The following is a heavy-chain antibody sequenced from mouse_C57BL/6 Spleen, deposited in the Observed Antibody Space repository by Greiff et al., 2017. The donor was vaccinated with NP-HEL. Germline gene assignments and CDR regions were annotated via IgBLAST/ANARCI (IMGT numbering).Heavy chain of an antibody. CDR1: GFSLSTSGMG. CDR2: IYWDDDK. J-gene: IGHJ1*03. V-gene: IGHV8-12*01. Sequence: QVTLKVCGPGILQSSQTLSLTCSFSGFSLSTSGMGVSWIRQPSGKGLEWLAHIYWDDDKRYNPSLKSRLTISKDTSRNQVFLKITSVDTADTATYYCARIWDYGSSYGYFDVWGTGTTVTVSS. D-gene: IGHD1-1*01. CDR3: ARIWDYGSSYGYFDV.